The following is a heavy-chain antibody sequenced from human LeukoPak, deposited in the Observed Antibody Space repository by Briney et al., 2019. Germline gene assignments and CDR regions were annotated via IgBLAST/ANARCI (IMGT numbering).Heavy chain of an antibody. D-gene: IGHD5-18*01. Sequence: GGSLRLSCAASGFTFSSYGMSWVRQAPGKGLKWVSAISGSGGSTYYADSVKGRSTISRDNSKNTLYLQMNSLRAEDTAVYYCAKALWPLGDYWGQGTLVTVSS. CDR1: GFTFSSYG. CDR2: ISGSGGST. CDR3: AKALWPLGDY. V-gene: IGHV3-23*01. J-gene: IGHJ4*02.